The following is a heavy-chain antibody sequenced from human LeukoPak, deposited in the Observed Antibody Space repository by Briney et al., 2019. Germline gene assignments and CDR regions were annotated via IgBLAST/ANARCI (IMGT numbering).Heavy chain of an antibody. CDR3: ARRIAATSFRDY. J-gene: IGHJ4*02. V-gene: IGHV4-59*08. Sequence: SETLSLTCTVSGGSISSYYWSWIRQPPGRGLEWIGYIYYSGNTSYNPSLKSRVTISVDTSKSQFSLKLSSVTAADTAVYYCARRIAATSFRDYWGQGTLDTVSS. D-gene: IGHD6-13*01. CDR2: IYYSGNT. CDR1: GGSISSYY.